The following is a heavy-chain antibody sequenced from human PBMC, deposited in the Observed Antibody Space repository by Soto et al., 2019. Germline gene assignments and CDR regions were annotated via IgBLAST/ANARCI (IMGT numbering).Heavy chain of an antibody. D-gene: IGHD3-10*01. CDR1: GFTFSSYS. Sequence: EVQLVESGGGLVKPGGSLRLSCAASGFTFSSYSMNWVRQAPGKGLEWVSSISSSSSYIYYADSVKGRFTISRDNAKNSLYLQMNSLRAEDTAVYYCARGGKNIPEGDYWGQGTLVTVSS. V-gene: IGHV3-21*01. J-gene: IGHJ4*02. CDR2: ISSSSSYI. CDR3: ARGGKNIPEGDY.